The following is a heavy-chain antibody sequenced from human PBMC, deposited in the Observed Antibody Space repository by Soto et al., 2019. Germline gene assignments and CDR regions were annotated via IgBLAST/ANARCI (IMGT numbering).Heavy chain of an antibody. J-gene: IGHJ5*02. Sequence: GGSLRLSCAASGFTFGGYWMSWVRQAPGKGLEWVANIKQDGSEKYYVDSVKGRFTISRDNAKNSLYLQMNSRRAEDTAVYYCARDRGGRRGWFDPWGQGTLVTVSS. V-gene: IGHV3-7*01. CDR1: GFTFGGYW. CDR2: IKQDGSEK. CDR3: ARDRGGRRGWFDP. D-gene: IGHD1-1*01.